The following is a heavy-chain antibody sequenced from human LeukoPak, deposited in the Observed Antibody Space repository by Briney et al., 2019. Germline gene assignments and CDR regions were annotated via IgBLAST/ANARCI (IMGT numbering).Heavy chain of an antibody. V-gene: IGHV3-21*01. CDR3: ARHVVVRGYYYYGMDV. CDR1: GFTFSSYS. D-gene: IGHD2-2*01. Sequence: PGGSLRLSCAASGFTFSSYSTSWVRQAPGKGLEWVSSISSSSSYIYYADSVKGRFTISRDNAKNSLYLQMNSLRAEDTAVYYCARHVVVRGYYYYGMDVWGQGTTVTVSS. J-gene: IGHJ6*02. CDR2: ISSSSSYI.